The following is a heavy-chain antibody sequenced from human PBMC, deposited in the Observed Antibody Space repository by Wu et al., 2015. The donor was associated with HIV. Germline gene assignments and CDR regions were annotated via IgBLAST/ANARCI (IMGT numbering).Heavy chain of an antibody. D-gene: IGHD2-2*01. CDR1: GVTFSTYA. V-gene: IGHV1-69*05. CDR2: VIPMFDTP. J-gene: IGHJ4*02. Sequence: QVQLVQSGAEVKKPGSSVKVSCKASGVTFSTYAFNWVRQAPGQGLEWMGRVIPMFDTPNYAQRFQGRITIATDESSSTAYMELSSLRSEDTAIYYCASLASNYRSTIDWGQGTLVTVSS. CDR3: ASLASNYRSTID.